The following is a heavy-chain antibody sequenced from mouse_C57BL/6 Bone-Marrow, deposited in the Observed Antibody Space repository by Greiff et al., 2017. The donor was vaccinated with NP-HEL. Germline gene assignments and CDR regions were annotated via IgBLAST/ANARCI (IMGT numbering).Heavy chain of an antibody. D-gene: IGHD1-1*01. CDR2: IYPSDSET. CDR1: GYTFTSYW. CDR3: ASGSYYGSSDWYFDV. V-gene: IGHV1-61*01. J-gene: IGHJ1*03. Sequence: QVQLKESGAELVRPGSSVKLSCKASGYTFTSYWMDWVKQRPGQGLEWIGNIYPSDSETHYNQKFKDKATLTVDKSSSTAYMQLSSLTSEDSAVYYCASGSYYGSSDWYFDVWGTGTTVTVSS.